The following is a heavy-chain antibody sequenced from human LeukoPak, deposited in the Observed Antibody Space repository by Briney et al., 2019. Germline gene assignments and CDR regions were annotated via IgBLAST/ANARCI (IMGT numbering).Heavy chain of an antibody. CDR3: ARMLRGSGSYYGAYFDY. CDR2: IYSGGST. D-gene: IGHD3-10*01. Sequence: PGGSLRLSCAASGFTVSSNYMSWVRQAPGKGLEWVSVIYSGGSTYYADSVKGRFTISRDNSKNTLYLQMNSLRAEDTAVYYCARMLRGSGSYYGAYFDYWGQGTLVTVSS. CDR1: GFTVSSNY. J-gene: IGHJ4*02. V-gene: IGHV3-53*01.